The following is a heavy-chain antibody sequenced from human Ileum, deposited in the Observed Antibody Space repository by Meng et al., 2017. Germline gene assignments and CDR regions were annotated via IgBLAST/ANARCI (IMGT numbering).Heavy chain of an antibody. V-gene: IGHV3-15*01. D-gene: IGHD3-3*01. J-gene: IGHJ4*02. CDR1: EPTFTHAW. CDR2: INSKVSGETR. CDR3: ARDSSGYYTFHS. Sequence: CCAVSEPTFTHAWTAWVRQAPGKGLEWVGCINSKVSGETRDYVAHVEGRFTIARDDSRNMMLLQMNRLKTEDTAVYYCARDSSGYYTFHSWGQGILVTVSS.